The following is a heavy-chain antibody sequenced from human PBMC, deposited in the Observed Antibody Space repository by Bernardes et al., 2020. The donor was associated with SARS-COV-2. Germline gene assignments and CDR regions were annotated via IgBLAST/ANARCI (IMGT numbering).Heavy chain of an antibody. CDR3: FGGPTADY. J-gene: IGHJ4*02. CDR2: IKEDGSEI. Sequence: GGSLRLSCAASGFSFRSYWMAWVRQAPGKGLEWVANIKEDGSEINYLDSVKGRFTISRDNTKNSLYLQMDSLRVEDTAVYYCFGGPTADYWGQGTLVTVSA. D-gene: IGHD1-26*01. CDR1: GFSFRSYW. V-gene: IGHV3-7*01.